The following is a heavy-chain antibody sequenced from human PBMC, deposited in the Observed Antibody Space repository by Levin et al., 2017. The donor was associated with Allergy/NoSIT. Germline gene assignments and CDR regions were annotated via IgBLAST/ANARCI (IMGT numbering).Heavy chain of an antibody. J-gene: IGHJ2*01. D-gene: IGHD3-10*01. Sequence: KTSETLSLTCNVSGGSISSGGYYWNWIRQHPGKGLEWIGSIYYGLNTDYNPSLKSRITISADTSKNRFSLKLTSVTAADTAVYYCARAGSPHLGWYFDLWGRGTLVTVSS. CDR2: IYYGLNT. CDR3: ARAGSPHLGWYFDL. CDR1: GGSISSGGYY. V-gene: IGHV4-31*03.